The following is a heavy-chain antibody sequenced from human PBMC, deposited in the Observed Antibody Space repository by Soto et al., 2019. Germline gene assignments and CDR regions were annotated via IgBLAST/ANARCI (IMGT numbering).Heavy chain of an antibody. CDR2: INPNSGGT. CDR1: GYTFTGYY. D-gene: IGHD6-13*01. J-gene: IGHJ4*02. Sequence: ASVKVSCKASGYTFTGYYMHWVRQAPGQGLEWMGWINPNSGGTNYAQKFQGWVTMTRDTSISTAYMELSRLRSDDTAVYYCARGEVAAAGRGFDYWGQGTLVTVSS. CDR3: ARGEVAAAGRGFDY. V-gene: IGHV1-2*04.